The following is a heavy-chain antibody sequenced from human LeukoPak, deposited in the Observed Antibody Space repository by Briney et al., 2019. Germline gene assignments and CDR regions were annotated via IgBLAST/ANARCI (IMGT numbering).Heavy chain of an antibody. CDR1: GFTFSTYW. CDR2: MSIDGSSR. Sequence: GGSLRLSCAASGFTFSTYWMHWVRQAPGKGLVWVSRMSIDGSSRSYADSVKGRFTISRDNAKNTLYLQMNTLRAEDTAVYYCAREIREGTSPAYWGQGTLVTV. CDR3: AREIREGTSPAY. D-gene: IGHD1-26*01. V-gene: IGHV3-74*01. J-gene: IGHJ4*02.